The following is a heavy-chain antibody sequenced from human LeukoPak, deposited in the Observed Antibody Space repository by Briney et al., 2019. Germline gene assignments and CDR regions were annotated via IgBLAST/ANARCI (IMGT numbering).Heavy chain of an antibody. J-gene: IGHJ4*02. CDR1: GYTFTSYY. D-gene: IGHD6-19*01. Sequence: ASVKVSCKASGYTFTSYYMHWVRQAPGQGLEWMGIINPSGGSTSYAQKFQGRVTMTRDTSTSTVYMELSSLRSEDTAVYYCAGGYSSGWHQPWELLAVDYWGQGTLVTVSS. CDR2: INPSGGST. CDR3: AGGYSSGWHQPWELLAVDY. V-gene: IGHV1-46*01.